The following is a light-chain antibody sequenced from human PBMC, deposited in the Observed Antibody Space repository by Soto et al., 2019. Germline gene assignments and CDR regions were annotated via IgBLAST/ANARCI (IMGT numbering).Light chain of an antibody. CDR3: ETWDRDTRV. Sequence: QLVLTQSSSASASLGSSVKLTCTLNSGHTTYIIAWHQQQPGKAPRYLMKLEGSGNYNKGSGVPDRFSGSSSGADRYLVISNLPFDDEADYYCETWDRDTRVFGGGTKLTVL. V-gene: IGLV4-60*02. CDR1: SGHTTYI. J-gene: IGLJ3*02. CDR2: LEGSGNY.